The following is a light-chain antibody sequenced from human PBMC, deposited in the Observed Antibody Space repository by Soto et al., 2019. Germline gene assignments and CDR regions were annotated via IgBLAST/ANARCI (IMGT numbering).Light chain of an antibody. V-gene: IGKV4-1*01. J-gene: IGKJ1*01. CDR1: QSVLYSSNTKNY. CDR3: QQYYTSPTWT. Sequence: DIVMTQSPVSLAVFLGERATINCKSSQSVLYSSNTKNYVAWYQQKPGQPPKLLIYWASTRESGVPDRFSGSGSGTDFTLAISSVQAEDVAVYHCQQYYTSPTWTFGQGTKVEVK. CDR2: WAS.